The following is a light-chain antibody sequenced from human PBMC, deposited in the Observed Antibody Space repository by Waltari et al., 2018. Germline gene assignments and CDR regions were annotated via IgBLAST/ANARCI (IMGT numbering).Light chain of an antibody. CDR1: NSDVGDYHY. J-gene: IGLJ1*01. Sequence: QSALTQPRSVSGSPGQSFTISCPGTNSDVGDYHYVAWYPQHPGRTPKLLIYDVSKRPSGVPDRFSGSKSGNTASLTISGLQADDEADYYCCSYAGSRYVFGSGTRFIVL. V-gene: IGLV2-11*01. CDR3: CSYAGSRYV. CDR2: DVS.